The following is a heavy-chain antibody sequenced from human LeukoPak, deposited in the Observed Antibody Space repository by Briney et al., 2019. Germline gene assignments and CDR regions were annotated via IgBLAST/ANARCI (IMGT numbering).Heavy chain of an antibody. V-gene: IGHV4-30-2*01. CDR2: IYHNGNT. D-gene: IGHD5-18*01. CDR3: ASGGYSYGFDY. J-gene: IGHJ4*02. Sequence: SETLSLTCAVSGGSISSGGYSWSWIRQPPGKGLEWIGYIYHNGNTYYSPSLKSRVTISVDRSKNQLSLKLSSVTAADTAMYYCASGGYSYGFDYRGQGTLVTVSS. CDR1: GGSISSGGYS.